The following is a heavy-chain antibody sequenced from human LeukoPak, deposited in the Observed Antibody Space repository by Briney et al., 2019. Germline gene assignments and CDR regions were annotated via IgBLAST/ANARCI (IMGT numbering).Heavy chain of an antibody. CDR2: IGNDGSNK. Sequence: GGSLRLSCAASGFNFSSYDMHWVRQAPGKGLGWVAFIGNDGSNKYYADSVKGRFTISRDNSKSTLFLQMNSLRAEDTAVYYCAKGDTSWGQGTLVTVTS. D-gene: IGHD2-21*02. J-gene: IGHJ5*02. V-gene: IGHV3-30*02. CDR3: AKGDTS. CDR1: GFNFSSYD.